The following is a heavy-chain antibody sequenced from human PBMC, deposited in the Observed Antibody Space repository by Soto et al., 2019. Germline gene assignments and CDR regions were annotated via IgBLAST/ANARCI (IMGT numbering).Heavy chain of an antibody. Sequence: QVQLVQSGAEVKKPGSSVKVSCKASGGTFSSYTISWVRQAPGQGLEWMGRIIPILGIANYAQKFQGRVTNTADKSTSTAYMELSSLRSEDTAVYYCARGPRDGYNFNYWGQGTLVTVSS. J-gene: IGHJ4*02. D-gene: IGHD5-12*01. V-gene: IGHV1-69*02. CDR2: IIPILGIA. CDR1: GGTFSSYT. CDR3: ARGPRDGYNFNY.